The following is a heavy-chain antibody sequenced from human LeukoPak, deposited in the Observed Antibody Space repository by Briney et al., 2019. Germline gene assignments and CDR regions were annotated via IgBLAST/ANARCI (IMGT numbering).Heavy chain of an antibody. D-gene: IGHD3-22*01. CDR2: IYYSGST. Sequence: SETLSLTRTVSGGSISSHYCGWIRRPPGEGEERIGDIYYSGSTHYNPSLKGRVTISEDTSQNQFSLKLSSVTAADTAVYYCARVTYYYDSSDYFDYWGQGTLVTVSS. CDR1: GGSISSHY. J-gene: IGHJ4*02. V-gene: IGHV4-59*11. CDR3: ARVTYYYDSSDYFDY.